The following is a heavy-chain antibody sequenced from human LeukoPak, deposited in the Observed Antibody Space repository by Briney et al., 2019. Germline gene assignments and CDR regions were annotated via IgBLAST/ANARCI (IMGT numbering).Heavy chain of an antibody. J-gene: IGHJ3*02. V-gene: IGHV3-48*03. CDR2: ISSSGSTI. D-gene: IGHD3-16*01. Sequence: GGSLRLSCAASGFTFSSYEMNWVRQAPGKGLEWVSYISSSGSTIYYADSVKGRFTISRDNAKNSLYLQMNSLRAEDTAVYYCASWGLQNAFDIWGQGTMVTVSS. CDR3: ASWGLQNAFDI. CDR1: GFTFSSYE.